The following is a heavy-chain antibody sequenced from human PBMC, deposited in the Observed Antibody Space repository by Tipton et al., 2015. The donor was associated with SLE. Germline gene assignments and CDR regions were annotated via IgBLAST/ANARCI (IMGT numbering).Heavy chain of an antibody. D-gene: IGHD1-26*01. CDR1: GGSISSSSYY. V-gene: IGHV4-39*07. CDR3: ARSPNDGSYPYYFDY. J-gene: IGHJ4*02. CDR2: IYYSGST. Sequence: TLSLTCTVSGGSISSSSYYWGWIRQPPGKGLEWIGSIYYSGSTNYNPSLKSRVTISVDTSKNQFSLKLSSVTAADTAVYYCARSPNDGSYPYYFDYWGQGTLVTVSS.